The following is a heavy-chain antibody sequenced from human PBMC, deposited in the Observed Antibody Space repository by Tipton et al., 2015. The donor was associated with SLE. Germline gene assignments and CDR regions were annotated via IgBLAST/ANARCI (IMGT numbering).Heavy chain of an antibody. D-gene: IGHD5-12*01. Sequence: TLSLTCTVSGGSISSYYWSWIRQPPGKGLEWIGYIYYSGSTNYNPSLKSRVTISVDTSKNQFSLKLSSVTAADTAVYYCARGTYVTQGGGYDFDYWGQGTLVTVSS. V-gene: IGHV4-59*01. CDR1: GGSISSYY. CDR2: IYYSGST. CDR3: ARGTYVTQGGGYDFDY. J-gene: IGHJ4*02.